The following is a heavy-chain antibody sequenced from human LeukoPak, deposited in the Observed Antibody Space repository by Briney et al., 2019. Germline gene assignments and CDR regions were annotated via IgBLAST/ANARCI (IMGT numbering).Heavy chain of an antibody. Sequence: NPGGSLRLSCAASGFTFSSYSMNWVRQAPRKGMEWVSSISSSSSYIYYADSVKGRFTISRDNAKNSLYLQMNSLRAEDTAVYYCARDIVATSVDYWGQGTLVTVSS. CDR2: ISSSSSYI. D-gene: IGHD5-12*01. CDR3: ARDIVATSVDY. V-gene: IGHV3-21*01. CDR1: GFTFSSYS. J-gene: IGHJ4*02.